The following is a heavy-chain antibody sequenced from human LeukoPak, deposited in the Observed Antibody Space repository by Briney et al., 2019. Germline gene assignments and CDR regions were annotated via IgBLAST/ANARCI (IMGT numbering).Heavy chain of an antibody. V-gene: IGHV3-23*01. J-gene: IGHJ4*02. Sequence: TGGSLRLSCAASGFTFSTYAMSWVRQAPGKGLEWVSAISGSGGTTYYTDSVKGRYTISRDNSENTLYLQMNSLRVEDTAVYYCAKDRGWNQLLPFDYWGQGTLVTVSS. D-gene: IGHD2-2*01. CDR3: AKDRGWNQLLPFDY. CDR2: ISGSGGTT. CDR1: GFTFSTYA.